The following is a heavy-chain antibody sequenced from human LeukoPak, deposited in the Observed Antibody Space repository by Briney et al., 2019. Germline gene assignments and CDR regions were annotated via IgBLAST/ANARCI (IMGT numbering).Heavy chain of an antibody. CDR3: ARGIDLGYFQH. D-gene: IGHD2/OR15-2a*01. CDR2: IWYDGSNK. CDR1: GFTFSSYD. J-gene: IGHJ1*01. Sequence: GGSLRLSCVVSGFTFSSYDMHWVRQAPGKGLEWVAVIWYDGSNKYYADSVKGRFTISRDNSKNTLYLQMNSLRAEDTAVYYCARGIDLGYFQHWGQGTLVTVSS. V-gene: IGHV3-33*01.